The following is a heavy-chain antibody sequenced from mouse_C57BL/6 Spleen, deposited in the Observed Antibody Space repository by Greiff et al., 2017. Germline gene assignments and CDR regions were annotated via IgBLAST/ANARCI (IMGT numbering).Heavy chain of an antibody. CDR2: IHPNSGST. J-gene: IGHJ1*03. V-gene: IGHV1-64*01. CDR1: GYTFTSYW. D-gene: IGHD4-1*01. CDR3: ARGGWDDWYFDV. Sequence: QVQLQQPGAELVKPGALVKLSCKVSGYTFTSYWMHWVKQRPGQGLEWIGMIHPNSGSTNYNEKFKSKATLTVDKSSSTAYMQLSSLTSEDSAVYYCARGGWDDWYFDVWSTGTTVTVSS.